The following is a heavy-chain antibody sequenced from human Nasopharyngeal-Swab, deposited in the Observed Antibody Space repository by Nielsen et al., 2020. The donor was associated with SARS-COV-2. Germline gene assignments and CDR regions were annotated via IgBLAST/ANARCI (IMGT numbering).Heavy chain of an antibody. CDR2: ISYDGSNK. J-gene: IGHJ4*02. D-gene: IGHD3-22*01. Sequence: GGSLRLSCAASGSTFSSYAMHWVRQAPGKGLEWVAVISYDGSNKYYADSVKGRFTISRDNSKNTLYLQMNSLRAEDTAVYYCARDGRIGSWRVYDSSGDFDYWGQGTLVTVSS. CDR1: GSTFSSYA. V-gene: IGHV3-30*04. CDR3: ARDGRIGSWRVYDSSGDFDY.